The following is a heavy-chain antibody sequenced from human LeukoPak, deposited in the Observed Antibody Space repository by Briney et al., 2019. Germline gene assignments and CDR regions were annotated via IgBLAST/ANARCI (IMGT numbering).Heavy chain of an antibody. CDR1: GGSISSYY. Sequence: PSETLSLTCTVSGGSISSYYWSWIRQPPGKGLEWIGYIYYSGSTNYNPSLKSRVTISVDTSKNQFSLKLSSVTAADTAMYYCARGDGYNFDYWGQGTLVAVSS. J-gene: IGHJ4*02. V-gene: IGHV4-59*01. CDR2: IYYSGST. D-gene: IGHD5-24*01. CDR3: ARGDGYNFDY.